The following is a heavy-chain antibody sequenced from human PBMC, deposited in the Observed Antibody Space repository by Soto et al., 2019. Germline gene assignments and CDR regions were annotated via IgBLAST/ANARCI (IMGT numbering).Heavy chain of an antibody. CDR2: IYYSGST. D-gene: IGHD5-18*01. V-gene: IGHV4-59*08. J-gene: IGHJ4*02. Sequence: SETLSLTCTVSGGSISSYYWSWIRQPPGKGLEWIGYIYYSGSTNYNPSLKSRVTISVDTSKNQFSLKLSSVTAADSAVYFCARQIRYTYGYFPRYIDYWGQGALVTVSS. CDR1: GGSISSYY. CDR3: ARQIRYTYGYFPRYIDY.